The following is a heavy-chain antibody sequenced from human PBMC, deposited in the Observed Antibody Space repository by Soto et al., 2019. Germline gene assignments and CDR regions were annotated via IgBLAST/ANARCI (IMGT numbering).Heavy chain of an antibody. Sequence: GGSLRLSCAASGFFFSGSAMHWVRQSSEKGLEWVGHVRSKANNYATASAASVKGRFTISRDDSKKTAYLQMNSLKTEDTAIYYCTRGKYYYASGSYYPFDYWGHGILVTVSS. J-gene: IGHJ4*01. V-gene: IGHV3-73*01. D-gene: IGHD3-10*01. CDR1: GFFFSGSA. CDR2: VRSKANNYAT. CDR3: TRGKYYYASGSYYPFDY.